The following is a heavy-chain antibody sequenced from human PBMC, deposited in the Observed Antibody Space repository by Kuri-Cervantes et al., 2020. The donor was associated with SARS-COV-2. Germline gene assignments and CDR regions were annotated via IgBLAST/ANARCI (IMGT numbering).Heavy chain of an antibody. CDR2: ISYDGSNK. D-gene: IGHD3-22*01. Sequence: LSLTCAASGLTFSTYGMHWVRQAPGKGLEWVAVISYDGSNKYYADSVKGRFTISRDNSKNTLYLQMNSLRAEDTAVHYCAKDYYDSSGSNYYYYYMDVWGKGTTVTVSS. CDR3: AKDYYDSSGSNYYYYYMDV. CDR1: GLTFSTYG. J-gene: IGHJ6*03. V-gene: IGHV3-30*18.